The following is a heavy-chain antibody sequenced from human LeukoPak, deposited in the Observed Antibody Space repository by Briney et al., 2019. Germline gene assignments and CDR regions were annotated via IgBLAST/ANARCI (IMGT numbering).Heavy chain of an antibody. V-gene: IGHV4-59*01. CDR2: IYYSGST. Sequence: SETLSLTCTVSGGSISSYYWSWIRQPPGKGLEWIGYIYYSGSTNYNLSLKSRVTISVDTSKNQFSLKLSSVTAADTAVYYCAREGVAVADPNWFDPWGQGTLVTVSS. CDR1: GGSISSYY. D-gene: IGHD6-19*01. J-gene: IGHJ5*02. CDR3: AREGVAVADPNWFDP.